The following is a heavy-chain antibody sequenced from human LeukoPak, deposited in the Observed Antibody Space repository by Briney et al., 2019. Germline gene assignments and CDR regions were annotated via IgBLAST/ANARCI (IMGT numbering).Heavy chain of an antibody. CDR2: ISGSGGST. D-gene: IGHD3-22*01. J-gene: IGHJ4*02. CDR1: GFTFSSYA. Sequence: GGSLRLSCAASGFTFSSYAMSWVRQAPGKGREWVSAISGSGGSTYYADSVKGRFTISRDNSKNTLYLQMNSLRAEDTAVYYCAKDDSSGYRNYDYWGQGTLVTVSS. CDR3: AKDDSSGYRNYDY. V-gene: IGHV3-23*01.